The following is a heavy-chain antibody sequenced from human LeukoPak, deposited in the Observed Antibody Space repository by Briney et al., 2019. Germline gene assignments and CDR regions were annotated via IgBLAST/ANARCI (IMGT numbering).Heavy chain of an antibody. D-gene: IGHD1-26*01. V-gene: IGHV1-3*01. CDR1: GYTFTSYA. CDR2: INAGNGNT. Sequence: ASVKVSCKASGYTFTSYAMHWVRQAPEQRLEWMGWINAGNGNTKYSQKFQGRVTITRDTSASTVYMELSSLRSEDTAVYYCARRELAGSTAYFDYWGQGTLVTVSS. CDR3: ARRELAGSTAYFDY. J-gene: IGHJ4*02.